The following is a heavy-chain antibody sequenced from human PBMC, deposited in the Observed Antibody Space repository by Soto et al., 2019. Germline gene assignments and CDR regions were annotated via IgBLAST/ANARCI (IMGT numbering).Heavy chain of an antibody. V-gene: IGHV4-61*08. CDR2: IYYSGST. CDR3: ARGKVYAIQSGDYYGMDV. Sequence: PSETLSLTCTVSGGSISSGDYYWSWIRQPPGKGLEWIGYIYYSGSTNYNPSLKSRVTISVDTSKNQFSLKLSSVTAADTAVYYCARGKVYAIQSGDYYGMDVWGQGTTVTVSS. CDR1: GGSISSGDYY. D-gene: IGHD2-8*01. J-gene: IGHJ6*02.